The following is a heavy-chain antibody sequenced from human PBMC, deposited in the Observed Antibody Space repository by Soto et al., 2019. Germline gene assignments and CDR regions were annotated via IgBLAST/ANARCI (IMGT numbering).Heavy chain of an antibody. J-gene: IGHJ5*02. Sequence: ASVKVSCKASGYTFTSYDINWVRQATGQGLEWMGWMNPNSGNTGYAQKFQGRVTMTRNTSISTAYMELSSLRSEDTAVYYCARTRITMVRGVIINWFDPWGQGTLVTVSS. D-gene: IGHD3-10*01. CDR2: MNPNSGNT. CDR3: ARTRITMVRGVIINWFDP. V-gene: IGHV1-8*01. CDR1: GYTFTSYD.